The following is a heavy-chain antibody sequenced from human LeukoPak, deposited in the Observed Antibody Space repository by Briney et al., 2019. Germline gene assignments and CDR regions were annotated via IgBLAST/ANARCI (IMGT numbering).Heavy chain of an antibody. CDR3: ARSRSRYNWNESFDY. CDR1: GGSFSGYY. D-gene: IGHD1-20*01. V-gene: IGHV4-34*01. CDR2: INHSGST. Sequence: SETLSLTYAVYGGSFSGYYWSWIRQPPGKGLEWIGEINHSGSTNYNPSLKSRVTISVDTSKNQFSLKLSSVTAADTAVYYCARSRSRYNWNESFDYWGQGTLVTVSS. J-gene: IGHJ4*02.